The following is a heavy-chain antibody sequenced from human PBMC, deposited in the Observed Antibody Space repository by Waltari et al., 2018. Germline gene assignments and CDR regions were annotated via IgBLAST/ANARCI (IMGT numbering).Heavy chain of an antibody. J-gene: IGHJ5*02. CDR2: INQDGSTK. CDR3: ARVVSRTRQFDP. V-gene: IGHV3-7*04. D-gene: IGHD1-7*01. CDR1: GFTFGNYW. Sequence: EVQLVESGGGLVQPGGSLRLSCAASGFTFGNYWMSWVRQAPGKGLGGVANINQDGSTKNSIDSVKGRFTISRDNAGNALYVQLNSLRAEDTAFYDCARVVSRTRQFDPWGQGTLVTVSP.